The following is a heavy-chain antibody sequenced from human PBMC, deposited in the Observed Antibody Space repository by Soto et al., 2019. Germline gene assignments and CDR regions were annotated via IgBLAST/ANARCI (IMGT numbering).Heavy chain of an antibody. Sequence: GASVKVSCKASGYTFTSYAMHWVRQAPGQRLEWMGWINAGNGNTKYSQKFQGRVTITRDTSASTAYMELSSLRSEDTAVYYCARDEGIAVAGPFDYWGQGTLVTVSS. V-gene: IGHV1-3*01. J-gene: IGHJ4*02. CDR1: GYTFTSYA. D-gene: IGHD6-19*01. CDR3: ARDEGIAVAGPFDY. CDR2: INAGNGNT.